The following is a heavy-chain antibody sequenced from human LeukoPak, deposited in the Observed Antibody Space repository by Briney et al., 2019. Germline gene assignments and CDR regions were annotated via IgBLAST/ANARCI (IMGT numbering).Heavy chain of an antibody. V-gene: IGHV3-23*01. D-gene: IGHD3-22*01. J-gene: IGHJ3*02. CDR1: GFTFSSYA. Sequence: SGGSLRLSCAASGFTFSSYAMSWVRQAPGKGLEWVSAISGSGGSTYYADSVKGRFTISRDNSKNTLYLQMNSLRAEDTAVYYCAKVRAPYRSGWDAFDIWGQGTMVTVSS. CDR3: AKVRAPYRSGWDAFDI. CDR2: ISGSGGST.